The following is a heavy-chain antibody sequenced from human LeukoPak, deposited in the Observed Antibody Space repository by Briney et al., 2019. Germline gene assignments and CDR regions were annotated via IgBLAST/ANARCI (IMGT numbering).Heavy chain of an antibody. J-gene: IGHJ5*02. CDR3: ARWQYTISSGWFDP. D-gene: IGHD6-6*01. Sequence: SETLSLTCTISGGSISSLYWGWLRQPPVKGLEWIGSIYYSGGTNYNPSLKSRVTISVDTSKIQFSLKLSSVTAADTAVYYCARWQYTISSGWFDPWGQGTLVTVSS. CDR1: GGSISSLY. V-gene: IGHV4-59*08. CDR2: IYYSGGT.